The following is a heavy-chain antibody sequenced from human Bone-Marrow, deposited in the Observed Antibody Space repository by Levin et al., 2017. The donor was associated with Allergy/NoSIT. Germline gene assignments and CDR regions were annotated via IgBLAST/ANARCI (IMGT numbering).Heavy chain of an antibody. D-gene: IGHD4-17*01. V-gene: IGHV3-15*01. CDR2: IKSESEGEAI. Sequence: GGSLRLSCTASGLNTASGIPFKYIWMSWVRQAPGKGLEWLGRIKSESEGEAIDDPAPLKGRFTILRDDSRNMVFLQMNNMRVEDTAVYYCTTEISDYGDYWGQGTLVTVSS. CDR3: TTEISDYGDY. J-gene: IGHJ4*02. CDR1: GLNTASGIPFKYIW.